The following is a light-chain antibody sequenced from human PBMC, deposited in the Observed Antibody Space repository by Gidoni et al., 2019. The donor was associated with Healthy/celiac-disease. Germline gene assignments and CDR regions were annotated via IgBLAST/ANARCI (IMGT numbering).Light chain of an antibody. CDR3: SSYTSSSTV. CDR2: DVS. CDR1: SSDVGGYNY. Sequence: QSALTQPASVSGSPGQSITISCTGTSSDVGGYNYDSWYQQHPGKAPKLMIYDVSNRPSGVSNRFSGSKSGNTASLTISGLQAEDDADYYCSSYTSSSTVFGGGTKLTVX. V-gene: IGLV2-14*01. J-gene: IGLJ2*01.